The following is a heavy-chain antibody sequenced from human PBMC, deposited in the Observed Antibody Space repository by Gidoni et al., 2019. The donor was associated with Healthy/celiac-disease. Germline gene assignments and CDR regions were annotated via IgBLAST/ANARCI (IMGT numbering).Heavy chain of an antibody. CDR2: ISGSGGST. J-gene: IGHJ4*02. Sequence: EVQLLESGGGLVQPGGSLRLSCAASGFTFSSYAMSWVRQAPGKGLEWVSAISGSGGSTYYADSVKGRFTISRDNSKNTLYLQMNSLRAEDTAVYYCAKDWQGERSMVRGVIIYWGQGTLVTVSS. D-gene: IGHD3-10*01. CDR3: AKDWQGERSMVRGVIIY. V-gene: IGHV3-23*01. CDR1: GFTFSSYA.